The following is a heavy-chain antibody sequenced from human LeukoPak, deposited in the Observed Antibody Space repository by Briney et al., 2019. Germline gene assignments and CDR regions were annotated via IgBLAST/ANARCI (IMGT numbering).Heavy chain of an antibody. V-gene: IGHV1-2*06. CDR1: GYTFTGYY. J-gene: IGHJ4*02. D-gene: IGHD6-6*01. Sequence: GASVKVSCKASGYTFTGYYMNWVRQAPGQGLEWMGRINPNSGGTNYAQKFQGRVTMTRDTSISTAYMELSRLRSDDTAVYYCASTDRYSSSSEIFDYWGQGTVVTVSS. CDR3: ASTDRYSSSSEIFDY. CDR2: INPNSGGT.